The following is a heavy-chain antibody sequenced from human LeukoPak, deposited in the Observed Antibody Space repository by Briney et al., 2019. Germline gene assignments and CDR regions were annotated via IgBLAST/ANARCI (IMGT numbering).Heavy chain of an antibody. CDR3: ARVLYLGDYYYYMDV. Sequence: SETLSLTCTVSGGSITSHYWSWIRQPPGKGLEWIGYLNYSGRTNYNPSLKSRVTMSADTSKNQFSLNLSSVTAADTAVYYCARVLYLGDYYYYMDVWGKGTTVTVSS. D-gene: IGHD3-16*01. V-gene: IGHV4-59*11. CDR2: LNYSGRT. CDR1: GGSITSHY. J-gene: IGHJ6*03.